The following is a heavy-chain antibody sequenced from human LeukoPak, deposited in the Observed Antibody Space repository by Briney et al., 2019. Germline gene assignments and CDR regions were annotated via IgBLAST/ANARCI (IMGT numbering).Heavy chain of an antibody. CDR2: IYYSGST. Sequence: PSQTLSLTCTVSGGSISSGDYYWSWIRQPPGKGLEWIGYIYYSGSTNYNPSLKSRVTISVDTSKNQFSLKLSSVTAADTAVYYCARDSTMVRGVMIVWGQGTLVTVSS. J-gene: IGHJ4*02. CDR1: GGSISSGDYY. D-gene: IGHD3-10*01. V-gene: IGHV4-30-4*01. CDR3: ARDSTMVRGVMIV.